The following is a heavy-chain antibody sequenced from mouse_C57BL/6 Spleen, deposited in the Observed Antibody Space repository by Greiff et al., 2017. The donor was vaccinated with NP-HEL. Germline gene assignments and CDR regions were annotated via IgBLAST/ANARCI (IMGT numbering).Heavy chain of an antibody. J-gene: IGHJ2*01. CDR2: INPGSGGT. Sequence: QVQLKQSGAELVRPGTSVKVSCKASGYAFTNYLIEWVKQRPGQGLEWIGVINPGSGGTNYNEKFKGKATLTADKSSSTAYMQLSSLTSEDSAVYFCARRGYYGSREGYYFDYWGQGTTLTVSS. CDR1: GYAFTNYL. V-gene: IGHV1-54*01. CDR3: ARRGYYGSREGYYFDY. D-gene: IGHD1-1*01.